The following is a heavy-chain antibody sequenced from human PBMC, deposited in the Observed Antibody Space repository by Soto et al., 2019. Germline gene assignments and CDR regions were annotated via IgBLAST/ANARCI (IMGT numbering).Heavy chain of an antibody. CDR1: GFSLSTSGVG. CDR3: AHRRGSSRAFDY. Sequence: QITLKESGPTLVKRTQTLTLTCTFSGFSLSTSGVGVGWIRQPPGKALDWLALIYWDDEKRYTPSLKRRVTINKDTSKNQVVLTVVNMDPVDTATYYCAHRRGSSRAFDYWGQGTLVTVSS. J-gene: IGHJ4*02. D-gene: IGHD6-13*01. V-gene: IGHV2-5*02. CDR2: IYWDDEK.